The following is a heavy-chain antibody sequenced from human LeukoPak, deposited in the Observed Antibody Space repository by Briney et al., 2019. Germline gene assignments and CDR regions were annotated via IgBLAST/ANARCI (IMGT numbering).Heavy chain of an antibody. CDR3: ARVRRYSYGYSYYYYYMDV. CDR1: GGSISSNY. CDR2: IYYSGST. J-gene: IGHJ6*03. Sequence: SETLSLTCTVSGGSISSNYWSWIRQPPGKGLEWIGHIYYSGSTSYNPSLKSRVVISVDTSTNQFSLTLSSVTAADTAVYYCARVRRYSYGYSYYYYYMDVWGKGTTVTVSS. D-gene: IGHD5-18*01. V-gene: IGHV4-59*01.